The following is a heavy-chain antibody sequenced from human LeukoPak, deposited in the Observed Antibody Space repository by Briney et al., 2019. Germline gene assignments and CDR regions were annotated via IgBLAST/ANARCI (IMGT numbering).Heavy chain of an antibody. J-gene: IGHJ3*02. CDR3: ARVRHYYDSSGYSEDAFDI. CDR2: INHSGST. CDR1: GGSFSGYY. D-gene: IGHD3-22*01. Sequence: SETLSLTCAVYGGSFSGYYWSWIRQPPGKGLERIGEINHSGSTNYNPSLKSRVTISVDTSKNQFSLKLSSVTAADTAVYYCARVRHYYDSSGYSEDAFDIWGQGTMVTVSS. V-gene: IGHV4-34*01.